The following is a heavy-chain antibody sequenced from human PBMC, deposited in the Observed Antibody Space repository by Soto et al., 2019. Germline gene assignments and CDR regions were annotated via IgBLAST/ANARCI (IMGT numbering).Heavy chain of an antibody. CDR2: INWNGRST. J-gene: IGHJ4*02. CDR1: GFTCDDYA. CDR3: ARCSSTSCYIMASFDY. V-gene: IGHV3-20*04. Sequence: EVQLVESGGGVVRPGGSLRLSCAASGFTCDDYAMSWVRQAPGKGLEWVAGINWNGRSTTYADSLKGRFTISRDNAKNSLHLPINILRAEDTALYFCARCSSTSCYIMASFDYWGQGTLVTVSS. D-gene: IGHD2-2*02.